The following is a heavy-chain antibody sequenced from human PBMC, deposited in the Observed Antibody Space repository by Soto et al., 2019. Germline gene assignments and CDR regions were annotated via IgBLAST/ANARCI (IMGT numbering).Heavy chain of an antibody. D-gene: IGHD5-18*01. CDR3: AKAWSDTALPNDY. J-gene: IGHJ4*02. CDR1: GFTFSNAW. Sequence: GGSLILSCAASGFTFSNAWMNWVRQAPGKGLEWVGRIKSKTDGGSTYYTNSMKGRFTISRDNSKNTLYLQLNSLRAEDTAVYYCAKAWSDTALPNDYWGQGTPVTVSS. CDR2: IKSKTDGGST. V-gene: IGHV3-15*07.